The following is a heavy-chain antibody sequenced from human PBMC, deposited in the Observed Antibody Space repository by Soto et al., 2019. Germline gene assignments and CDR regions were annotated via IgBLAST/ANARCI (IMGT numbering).Heavy chain of an antibody. J-gene: IGHJ4*02. V-gene: IGHV2-26*01. CDR2: IFSNDEK. Sequence: QVTLKESGPVLVKPTETLTLTCTVSGFSLSNARMGVSWIRQPPGKALEWLAHIFSNDEKSYSTSLKSRLTIPKDNSKSQVVRTMANQDPWEPDKYYWARIGWGGGSYDPGVAFDYWGQGTLVTVSS. CDR3: ARIGWGGGSYDPGVAFDY. CDR1: GFSLSNARMG. D-gene: IGHD3-16*01.